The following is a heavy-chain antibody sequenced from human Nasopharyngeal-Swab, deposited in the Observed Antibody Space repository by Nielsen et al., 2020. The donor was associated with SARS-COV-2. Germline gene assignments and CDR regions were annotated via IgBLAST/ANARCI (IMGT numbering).Heavy chain of an antibody. J-gene: IGHJ4*02. CDR1: GFTFRSYE. D-gene: IGHD3-3*01. V-gene: IGHV3-48*03. Sequence: GESLKISCAASGFTFRSYEMNWVRQAPGKGLEWVSYISSSGSTIYYADSVKGRFTISRDNAKNSLYLQMNSLRAEDTAVYYCARASFTIFGVVSPFDYWGQGTLVTVSS. CDR3: ARASFTIFGVVSPFDY. CDR2: ISSSGSTI.